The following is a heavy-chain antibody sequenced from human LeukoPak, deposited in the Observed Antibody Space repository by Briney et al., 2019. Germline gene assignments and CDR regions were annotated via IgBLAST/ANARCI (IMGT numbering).Heavy chain of an antibody. D-gene: IGHD4-11*01. J-gene: IGHJ5*01. V-gene: IGHV4-59*01. CDR2: IYYSGST. CDR3: ARDLGSTYGWFDF. CDR1: GASISSNY. Sequence: SETLSLTCTVSGASISSNYWTWIRQPPGKGLEWIGYIYYSGSTKYNPSLKSRVTMSVDTSKNQLSLKLTSVTAADTAVYYCARDLGSTYGWFDFWGRGTLVTVSS.